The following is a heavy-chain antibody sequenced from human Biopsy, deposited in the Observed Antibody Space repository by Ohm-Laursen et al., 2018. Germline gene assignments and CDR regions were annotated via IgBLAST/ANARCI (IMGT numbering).Heavy chain of an antibody. J-gene: IGHJ4*02. CDR2: INSSGSTK. Sequence: SLRLSCSASGFPVSDYYISWIRQAPGRGLEWVSDINSSGSTKYHAESVKGRFTISRDNAMNSVYLQMNSLRGEDTAVYYCARAVGIAAAPIDYWGQGTLVTVSS. CDR1: GFPVSDYY. CDR3: ARAVGIAAAPIDY. D-gene: IGHD2-15*01. V-gene: IGHV3-11*01.